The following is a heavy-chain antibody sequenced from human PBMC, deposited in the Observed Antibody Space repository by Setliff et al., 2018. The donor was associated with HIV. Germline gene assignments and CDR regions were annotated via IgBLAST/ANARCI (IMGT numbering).Heavy chain of an antibody. D-gene: IGHD6-13*01. J-gene: IGHJ4*02. V-gene: IGHV4-4*08. CDR3: ATAPGISYFDY. Sequence: SETLSLTCTVSGASMRGHYWNWIRQPPGKGLEWIGYVYDSGNTFYNPSLKSRVTISVDTSKNQLSLDLSSVTAADTAVYYCATAPGISYFDYWGQGALVTVSS. CDR2: VYDSGNT. CDR1: GASMRGHY.